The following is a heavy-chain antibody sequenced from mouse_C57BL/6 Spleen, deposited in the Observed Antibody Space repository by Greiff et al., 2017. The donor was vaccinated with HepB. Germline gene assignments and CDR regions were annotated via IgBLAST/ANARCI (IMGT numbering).Heavy chain of an antibody. J-gene: IGHJ2*01. CDR2: ISSGGSYT. Sequence: EVQLVESGGDLVKPGGSLKLSCAASGFTFSSYGMSWVRQTPDKRLEWVATISSGGSYTYYPDSVKGRFTISRDNAKNTLYLQMSSLKSEDTAMYYCARASNWDFDYWGQGTTLPVSS. CDR1: GFTFSSYG. V-gene: IGHV5-6*01. D-gene: IGHD4-1*02. CDR3: ARASNWDFDY.